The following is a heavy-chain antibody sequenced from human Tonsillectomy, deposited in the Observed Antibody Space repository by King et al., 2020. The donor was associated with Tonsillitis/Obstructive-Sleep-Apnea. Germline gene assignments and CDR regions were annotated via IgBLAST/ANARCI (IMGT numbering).Heavy chain of an antibody. V-gene: IGHV3-30*04. CDR2: ISYVGSYK. CDR3: ARECPPTYYDFSDYCDF. Sequence: VQLVESGGGVVQPGRSLRLSCAASGFPFSSYAMHWVRQAPGKGLEWVAVISYVGSYKHYADSVKGRFTISRDSSNNRLSLQMNSLRAEDTAVYYCARECPPTYYDFSDYCDFWGQGTLDTVS. D-gene: IGHD3-3*01. CDR1: GFPFSSYA. J-gene: IGHJ4*02.